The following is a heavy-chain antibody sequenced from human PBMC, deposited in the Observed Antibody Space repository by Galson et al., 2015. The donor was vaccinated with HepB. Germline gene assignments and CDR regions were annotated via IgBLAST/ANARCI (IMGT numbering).Heavy chain of an antibody. V-gene: IGHV6-1*01. CDR3: ARDLAYYDILTGWTNWFDP. CDR1: GDSVSSNSAA. CDR2: TYYRSKWYN. Sequence: CAISGDSVSSNSAAWNWIRQSPSRGLEWLGRTYYRSKWYNDYAVSVKSRITINPDTSKNQFSLQLNSVTPEDTAVYYCARDLAYYDILTGWTNWFDPWGQGTLVTVSS. D-gene: IGHD3-9*01. J-gene: IGHJ5*02.